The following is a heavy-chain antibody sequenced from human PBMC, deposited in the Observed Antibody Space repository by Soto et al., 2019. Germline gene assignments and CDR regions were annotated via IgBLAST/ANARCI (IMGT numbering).Heavy chain of an antibody. CDR3: AREVESSGWYENWFDP. Sequence: GDSLKTSCKGSGYSFTSYWIGWVRQMPGKGLEWMGIIYPGDSDTRYSPSFQGQVTISADKSISTAYLQWSSLKASDTAVYYCAREVESSGWYENWFDPWGQGTLVTVS. CDR2: IYPGDSDT. V-gene: IGHV5-51*01. J-gene: IGHJ5*02. D-gene: IGHD6-19*01. CDR1: GYSFTSYW.